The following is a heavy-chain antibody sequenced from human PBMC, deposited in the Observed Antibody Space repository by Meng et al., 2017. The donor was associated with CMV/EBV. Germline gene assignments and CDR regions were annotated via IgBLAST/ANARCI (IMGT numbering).Heavy chain of an antibody. D-gene: IGHD2-15*01. CDR3: ASSLTYPDY. V-gene: IGHV4-34*01. Sequence: QVQVQRWGEGLLKPLETLSRTCAVYGGSFSGYYWSWIRQPPGKGLEWIGEINHSGSTNYNPSLKSRATISVDTSKNQFSLKLSSVTAADTAVYYCASSLTYPDYWGQGTLVTVSS. CDR1: GGSFSGYY. CDR2: INHSGST. J-gene: IGHJ4*02.